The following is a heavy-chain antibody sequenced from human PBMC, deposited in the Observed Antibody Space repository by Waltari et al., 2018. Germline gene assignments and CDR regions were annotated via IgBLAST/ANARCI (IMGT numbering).Heavy chain of an antibody. Sequence: QVPLVESGGGVVQPGWSLRLSCATSGFTFSNYGIHLVRPAPGKGLEWVAFIRYDGTNKQYVDSVKGRFTISRDISKNMVYLNMNSLRAEDTAVYYCVKGQYYDSSGPLFDSWGQGALVTVSS. D-gene: IGHD3-22*01. CDR2: IRYDGTNK. CDR1: GFTFSNYG. J-gene: IGHJ4*02. CDR3: VKGQYYDSSGPLFDS. V-gene: IGHV3-30*02.